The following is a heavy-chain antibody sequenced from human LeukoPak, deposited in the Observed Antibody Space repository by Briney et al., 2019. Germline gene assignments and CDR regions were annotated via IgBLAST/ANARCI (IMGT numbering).Heavy chain of an antibody. J-gene: IGHJ4*02. CDR3: ARDQRQLTYYFDY. CDR1: GYTFTGYY. D-gene: IGHD6-6*01. V-gene: IGHV1-2*02. CDR2: INPNSGGT. Sequence: ASVKVSCKASGYTFTGYYIHWVRQAPGQGLEWMGWINPNSGGTNYAQKFQGRVTMTRDTSISTAYMELSRLRSDDTAVYYCARDQRQLTYYFDYWGQGTLVTVSS.